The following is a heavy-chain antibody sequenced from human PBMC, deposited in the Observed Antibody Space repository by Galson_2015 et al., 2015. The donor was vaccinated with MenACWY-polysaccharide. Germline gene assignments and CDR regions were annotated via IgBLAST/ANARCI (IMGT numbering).Heavy chain of an antibody. J-gene: IGHJ3*02. D-gene: IGHD2-2*01. V-gene: IGHV4-4*02. CDR1: GGSISSNHW. CDR2: IYHTGTT. Sequence: ETLSLTCAVSGGSISSNHWWSWVRQPPGKGLEWIGEIYHTGTTNYNPSLESRLTISVDKPQSQFSLKLSSVTAADTAVYYCARRYRYATSDYYPAFDMWGQGTMVTVSS. CDR3: ARRYRYATSDYYPAFDM.